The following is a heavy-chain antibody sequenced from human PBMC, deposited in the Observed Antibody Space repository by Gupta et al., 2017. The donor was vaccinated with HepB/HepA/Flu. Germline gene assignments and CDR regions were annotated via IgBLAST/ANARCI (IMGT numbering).Heavy chain of an antibody. Sequence: EVQLLESGGGLVQPGGSLRLSCAPSGFTFSSYAMGWVRQGPGKGLEWVSAISGSGGSTYYADSVKGRFTISRDNSKNTLYLQMNRLRAEDTAVYYCARGYYYDSSGYYSPFDYWGQGTLVTVSS. CDR1: GFTFSSYA. D-gene: IGHD3-22*01. V-gene: IGHV3-23*01. CDR3: ARGYYYDSSGYYSPFDY. CDR2: ISGSGGST. J-gene: IGHJ4*02.